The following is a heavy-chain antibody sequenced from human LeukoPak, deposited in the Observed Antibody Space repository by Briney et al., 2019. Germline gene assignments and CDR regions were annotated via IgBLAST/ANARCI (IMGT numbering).Heavy chain of an antibody. D-gene: IGHD6-13*01. CDR1: GGSISSGGYY. J-gene: IGHJ4*02. CDR3: AKVRSSSSSWNY. V-gene: IGHV4-30-2*01. Sequence: SETLSLTCTVSGGSISSGGYYWSWIRQPPGKGLEWIGYIYHSGSTYYNPSLKSRVTISVDRSKNQFSLKLSSVTAADTAVYYCAKVRSSSSSWNYWGQGTLVTVSS. CDR2: IYHSGST.